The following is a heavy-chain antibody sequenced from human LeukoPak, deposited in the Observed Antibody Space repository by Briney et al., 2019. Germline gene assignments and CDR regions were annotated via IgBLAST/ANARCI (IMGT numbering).Heavy chain of an antibody. CDR2: ISSSNSYI. CDR3: AKDLSHYYLTTFDY. D-gene: IGHD3-22*01. V-gene: IGHV3-21*01. J-gene: IGHJ4*02. CDR1: GFTFSDYS. Sequence: PGGSLRLSCAASGFTFSDYSMNWVRQAPGKGLEWVSSISSSNSYIYYADSVKGRFTISRDNAKNSLYLQMNSLRAEDTAVYYCAKDLSHYYLTTFDYWGQGTLVTVSS.